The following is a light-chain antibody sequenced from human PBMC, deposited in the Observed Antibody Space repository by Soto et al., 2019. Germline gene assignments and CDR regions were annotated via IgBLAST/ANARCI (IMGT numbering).Light chain of an antibody. J-gene: IGLJ2*01. CDR2: DVS. CDR3: VSYTTTSTLVV. Sequence: QSALTQPASMSGSPGQSITISCTGISSDVGGYTYVSWYQQHPGKAPKLMISDVSNQPSGVSNPSSASKSRNTASLTISGLQAEDEADYYCVSYTTTSTLVVFGGGTKLTVL. CDR1: SSDVGGYTY. V-gene: IGLV2-14*01.